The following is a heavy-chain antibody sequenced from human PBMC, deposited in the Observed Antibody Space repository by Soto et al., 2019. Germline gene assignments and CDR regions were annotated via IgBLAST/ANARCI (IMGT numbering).Heavy chain of an antibody. CDR3: ARHERRGSYSSYSYYYGMDV. D-gene: IGHD1-26*01. Sequence: GESLKISCNGSGYSFTSYWISWVRQMPGKGLEWMGRIDPSDSYTNYSPSFQGHVTISADKSISTAYLQWSSLKASDTAMYYCARHERRGSYSSYSYYYGMDVWGQGTTVTVSS. CDR2: IDPSDSYT. CDR1: GYSFTSYW. V-gene: IGHV5-10-1*01. J-gene: IGHJ6*02.